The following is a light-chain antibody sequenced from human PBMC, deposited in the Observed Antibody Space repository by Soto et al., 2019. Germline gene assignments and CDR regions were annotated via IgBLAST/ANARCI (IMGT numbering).Light chain of an antibody. CDR2: DNN. J-gene: IGLJ2*01. CDR3: GSWDTRLSGII. V-gene: IGLV1-51*01. CDR1: SFNIGDNY. Sequence: QSVLTQPPSVSAAPGQKVTISCSGGSFNIGDNYVSWYQQLPGTAPKLLIYDNNKRPSGIPDRFSGSKSGTSATLDISGLQTGDEADYYCGSWDTRLSGIIFGGGTKVTVL.